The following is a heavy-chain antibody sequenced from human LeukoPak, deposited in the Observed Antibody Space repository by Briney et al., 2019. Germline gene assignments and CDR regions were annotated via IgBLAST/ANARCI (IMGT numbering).Heavy chain of an antibody. J-gene: IGHJ4*02. CDR2: ISSSSSTI. V-gene: IGHV3-48*04. CDR1: GFTFSSYT. CDR3: ARLHCSSTSCYFFDRTGVFDY. Sequence: GRSLRLSCAASGFTFSSYTMNCVRQAPGKGQEWVSYISSSSSTISYADSVKGRFTISRDNAKNSLYLQMNRLRAEDTAVYYCARLHCSSTSCYFFDRTGVFDYWGQGTLVTVSS. D-gene: IGHD2-2*01.